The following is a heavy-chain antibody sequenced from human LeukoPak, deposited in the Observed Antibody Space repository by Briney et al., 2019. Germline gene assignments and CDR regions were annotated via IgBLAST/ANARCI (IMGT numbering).Heavy chain of an antibody. D-gene: IGHD2-2*02. CDR3: ARGSGPAAIRRAYYYYGMDV. Sequence: SVTVSCKASGGTFSSYAISWVRQAPGQGLEWMGGIIPIFGTANYAQKFQGRVTITADESTSTAYMELSSLRSEDTAVYYCARGSGPAAIRRAYYYYGMDVWGQGTTVTVSS. CDR2: IIPIFGTA. J-gene: IGHJ6*02. V-gene: IGHV1-69*13. CDR1: GGTFSSYA.